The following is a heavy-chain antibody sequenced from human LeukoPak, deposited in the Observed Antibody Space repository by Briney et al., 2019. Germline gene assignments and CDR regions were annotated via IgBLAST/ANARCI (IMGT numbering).Heavy chain of an antibody. CDR2: LFDSGNT. V-gene: IGHV4-39*01. Sequence: SETLSLTCIVSGGSISSRSYYCDWIRQPPGKGLEWIGNLFDSGNTHYNPSLRCRLTMSVDTSKNQFSLKLSSVTAADTAVYYCARHTRPGYSGYENAFGIWGQGNMVTVSS. D-gene: IGHD5-12*01. CDR3: ARHTRPGYSGYENAFGI. J-gene: IGHJ3*02. CDR1: GGSISSRSYY.